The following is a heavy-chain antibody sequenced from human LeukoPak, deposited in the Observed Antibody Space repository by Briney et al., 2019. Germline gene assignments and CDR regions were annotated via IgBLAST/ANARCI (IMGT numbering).Heavy chain of an antibody. V-gene: IGHV3-23*01. Sequence: QSGGSLRLSCAASGFTFSSYAMSWVRQAPGKGLEWVSAISGSGGSTYYADSVKGRFTISRDNSKNTLYLQMNSLRAEDTAVYYCAKDSLEYCYGTFDYWGQGTLVTVSS. J-gene: IGHJ4*02. CDR1: GFTFSSYA. CDR2: ISGSGGST. D-gene: IGHD5-18*01. CDR3: AKDSLEYCYGTFDY.